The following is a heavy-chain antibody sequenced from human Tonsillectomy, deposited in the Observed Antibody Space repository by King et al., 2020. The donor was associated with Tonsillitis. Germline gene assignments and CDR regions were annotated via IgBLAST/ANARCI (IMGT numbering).Heavy chain of an antibody. D-gene: IGHD4-17*01. CDR1: GYTFTGYY. CDR2: INPNSGGT. Sequence: QLVQSGAEVKKPGAPVKVSCKASGYTFTGYYMNWVRQAPGQGLEWMGWINPNSGGTNYAQKFQGRVTLTSDTSITTAFMELSSLRSDDTAVYYCASAGVIYGDFAADYYFVYWGQGTLVTVSS. V-gene: IGHV1-2*02. CDR3: ASAGVIYGDFAADYYFVY. J-gene: IGHJ4*02.